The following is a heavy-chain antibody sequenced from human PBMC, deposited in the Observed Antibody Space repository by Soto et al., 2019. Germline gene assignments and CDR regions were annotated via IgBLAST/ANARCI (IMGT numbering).Heavy chain of an antibody. V-gene: IGHV1-18*01. Sequence: QVHLVQSGAEVKKPGASVKVSCKASGFRFTIYAITWVRQAPGQGLEWMGWISAHNGNTKYAQNLQGRVTIITDTSTSTAYMELGSPTYHDTAVYYGARDFTGSPPDGVDSWGKGTLVTVSS. D-gene: IGHD2-2*01. CDR1: GFRFTIYA. CDR3: ARDFTGSPPDGVDS. J-gene: IGHJ4*02. CDR2: ISAHNGNT.